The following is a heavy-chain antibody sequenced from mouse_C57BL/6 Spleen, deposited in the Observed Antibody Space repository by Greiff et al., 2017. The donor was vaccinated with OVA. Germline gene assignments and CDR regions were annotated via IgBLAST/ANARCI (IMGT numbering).Heavy chain of an antibody. D-gene: IGHD1-2*01. J-gene: IGHJ4*01. CDR1: GFTFSDYY. Sequence: EVKLMESEGGLVQPGSSMKLSCTASGFTFSDYYMAWVRQVPEKGLEWVANINYDGSSTYYLDSLKSRFIISRDNAKNILYLQMSSLKSEDTATYYCARDQSPLLRGAMDYWGQGTSVTVSS. CDR2: INYDGSST. CDR3: ARDQSPLLRGAMDY. V-gene: IGHV5-16*01.